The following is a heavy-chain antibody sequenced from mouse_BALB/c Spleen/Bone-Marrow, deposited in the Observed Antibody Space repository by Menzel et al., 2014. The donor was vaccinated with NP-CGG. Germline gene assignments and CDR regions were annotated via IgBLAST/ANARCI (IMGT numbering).Heavy chain of an antibody. V-gene: IGHV5-17*02. CDR2: ISSGSSTI. CDR1: GFTFSSFG. J-gene: IGHJ3*01. Sequence: EVQLVESGGGLVQPGGSRKLSCAASGFTFSSFGMHWVRQAPEKGLEWVAYISSGSSTIYYADTVKGRFTISRDNPKNTLFLQMTSLRSVDTAMYYCARGGNYAWFAYWGQGTLVTVSA. CDR3: ARGGNYAWFAY. D-gene: IGHD2-1*01.